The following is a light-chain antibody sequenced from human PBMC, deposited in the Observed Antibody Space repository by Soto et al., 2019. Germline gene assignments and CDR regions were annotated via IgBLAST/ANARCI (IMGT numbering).Light chain of an antibody. CDR3: QQYNSYPLT. Sequence: DIQMTQSPSTLSASVGDRVTITCRASQSISSWLAWYQQKPGKAPNLLIYKESSLESGVPSRFSGSASGTAFTLTSSSLQPDDVATYYCQQYNSYPLTFGGGTKVEIK. CDR2: KES. J-gene: IGKJ4*01. V-gene: IGKV1-5*03. CDR1: QSISSW.